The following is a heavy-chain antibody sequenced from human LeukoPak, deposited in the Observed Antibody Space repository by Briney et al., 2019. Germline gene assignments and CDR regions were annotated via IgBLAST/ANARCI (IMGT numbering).Heavy chain of an antibody. CDR2: IYHSGST. J-gene: IGHJ4*02. V-gene: IGHV4-30-2*01. CDR3: ARELSAAVLGYCSGGSCYSEYYFDY. CDR1: GGSISSGGYY. D-gene: IGHD2-15*01. Sequence: SGTLSLTCTVSGGSISSGGYYWSWIRQPPGKGLEWIGYIYHSGSTYYNPSLKSRVTISVDRSKNQFSLKLSSVTAADTAVYYCARELSAAVLGYCSGGSCYSEYYFDYWGQGTLVTVSS.